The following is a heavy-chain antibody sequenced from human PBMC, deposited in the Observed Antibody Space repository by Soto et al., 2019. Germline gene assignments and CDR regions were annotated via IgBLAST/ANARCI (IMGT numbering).Heavy chain of an antibody. Sequence: SVKVSCKASGGTFRTYAISWVRQAPGQGLEWMGGIIPIFGKANYAQKFQGRVSITADESTSTAYMELRSLRSEDTAMYSCTTRRIHLWRSSAYFDYWGQGTQVTV. CDR2: IIPIFGKA. D-gene: IGHD5-18*01. V-gene: IGHV1-69*13. CDR3: TTRRIHLWRSSAYFDY. J-gene: IGHJ4*02. CDR1: GGTFRTYA.